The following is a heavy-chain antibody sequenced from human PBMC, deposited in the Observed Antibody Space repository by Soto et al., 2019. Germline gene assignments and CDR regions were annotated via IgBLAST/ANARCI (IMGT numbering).Heavy chain of an antibody. CDR2: IYYSGST. Sequence: KQSQTLSLTCTVSGGSISSSSYYWGWIRQPPGKGLEWIGSIYYSGSTYYNPSLKSRVTISVDTSKNQFSLKLSSVTAADTAVYYCARQGSIQLWLPHYFDYWGQGTLVTVSS. D-gene: IGHD5-18*01. V-gene: IGHV4-39*01. J-gene: IGHJ4*02. CDR3: ARQGSIQLWLPHYFDY. CDR1: GGSISSSSYY.